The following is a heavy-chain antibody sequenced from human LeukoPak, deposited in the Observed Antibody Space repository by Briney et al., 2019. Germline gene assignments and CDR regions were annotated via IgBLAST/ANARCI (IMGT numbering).Heavy chain of an antibody. J-gene: IGHJ4*02. CDR3: AKDEGSGTWHY. V-gene: IGHV3-7*03. CDR1: GFTFSSYS. CDR2: IKQDGSEE. D-gene: IGHD2-15*01. Sequence: GGSLRLSCAASGFTFSSYSMNWVRQAPGKGLEWVANIKQDGSEENYGDSVKGRFTISRDNAKNSLYLQMNSLRAEDTAVYYCAKDEGSGTWHYWGQGTLVIVSS.